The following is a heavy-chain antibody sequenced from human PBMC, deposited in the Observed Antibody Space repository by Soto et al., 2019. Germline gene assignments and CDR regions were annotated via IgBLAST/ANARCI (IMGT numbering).Heavy chain of an antibody. CDR3: ATDCSSTTCYPWNWFDP. CDR2: ISADNGNT. Sequence: QVQLVQSGAEVKQPGASVKVSCKASGYTFTSYGISWVRQAPGQGLEWMGWISADNGNTNYAQKLQGRVTMTTDTSTSTAYMELRSLRSDDTAVYYCATDCSSTTCYPWNWFDPWGQGTLVTVSS. CDR1: GYTFTSYG. J-gene: IGHJ5*02. V-gene: IGHV1-18*01. D-gene: IGHD2-2*01.